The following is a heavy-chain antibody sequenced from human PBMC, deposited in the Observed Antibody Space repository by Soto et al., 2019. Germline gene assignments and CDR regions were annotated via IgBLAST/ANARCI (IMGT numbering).Heavy chain of an antibody. D-gene: IGHD6-13*01. V-gene: IGHV4-39*01. CDR3: ATTRGIAVGGSFDY. CDR2: IYSGST. J-gene: IGHJ4*02. CDR1: GGSISSSSSY. Sequence: QLQLQESGPGLLKPSETLSVTCTVSGGSISSSSSYWGWIRQPPGKGLEWIGTIYSGSTYYNPSLKSRVTISVDTSKNQFSLKLSSVAAADTAIYFCATTRGIAVGGSFDYWGQGTLVTVSS.